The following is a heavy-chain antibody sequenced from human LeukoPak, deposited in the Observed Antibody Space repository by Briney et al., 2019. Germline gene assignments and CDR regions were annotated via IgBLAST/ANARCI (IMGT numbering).Heavy chain of an antibody. CDR1: GYTFTGYY. D-gene: IGHD3-10*01. J-gene: IGHJ5*02. Sequence: ASVKVSCKASGYTFTGYYMHWVRQAPGQGLEWMGWINPNSGGTNYAQKFQGRVTMTTDTSTSTAYMDLRSLRSDDTAVYYCARVGPHRLIGGSVWFDPWGQGTLVTVSS. CDR3: ARVGPHRLIGGSVWFDP. CDR2: INPNSGGT. V-gene: IGHV1-2*02.